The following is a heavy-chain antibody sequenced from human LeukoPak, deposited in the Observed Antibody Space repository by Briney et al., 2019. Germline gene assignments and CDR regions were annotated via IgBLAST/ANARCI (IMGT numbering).Heavy chain of an antibody. CDR3: ARDVGRSGYYFLDISAGAFDI. Sequence: PSETLSLTCAVYGGSFSGYYWSWIRQPPGKGLEWIGEINHSGSTNYNPSLKSRVTISVDTSKNQFSLKLSSVTAADTAVYYCARDVGRSGYYFLDISAGAFDIWGQGTMVTVSS. CDR1: GGSFSGYY. D-gene: IGHD3-3*01. CDR2: INHSGST. J-gene: IGHJ3*02. V-gene: IGHV4-34*01.